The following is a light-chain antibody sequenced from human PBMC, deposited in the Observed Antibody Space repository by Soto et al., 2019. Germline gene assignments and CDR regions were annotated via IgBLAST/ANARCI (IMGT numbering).Light chain of an antibody. CDR1: QNVSSN. CDR3: KQYNTWT. Sequence: EIVMTQSPATLSVSPGERATLYCSASQNVSSNVAWYQQKFGQAPRLLIYGASTRVTGIPARFSGSGFGTEFTLTISSLQPEDLAVYSCKQYNTWTLGQGTKVDIK. V-gene: IGKV3-15*01. CDR2: GAS. J-gene: IGKJ1*01.